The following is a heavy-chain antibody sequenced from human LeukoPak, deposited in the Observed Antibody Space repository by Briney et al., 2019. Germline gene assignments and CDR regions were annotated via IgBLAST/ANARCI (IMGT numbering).Heavy chain of an antibody. Sequence: GGSLRLSCAASGFIFNNVWMSWVRQAPGKGLEWVANIKQDGSEKYYVDSVKGRFTISRDNAKNSLYLQMNSLRAEDTAVYYCARYPITIFGVAEYYFDYWGQGTLVTVSS. D-gene: IGHD3-3*01. J-gene: IGHJ4*02. CDR2: IKQDGSEK. CDR1: GFIFNNVW. CDR3: ARYPITIFGVAEYYFDY. V-gene: IGHV3-7*01.